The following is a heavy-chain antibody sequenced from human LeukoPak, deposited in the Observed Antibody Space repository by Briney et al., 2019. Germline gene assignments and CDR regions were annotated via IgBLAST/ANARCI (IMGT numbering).Heavy chain of an antibody. J-gene: IGHJ6*04. CDR3: AELGITIIGGV. CDR2: ISSSGSTI. D-gene: IGHD3-10*02. CDR1: GFTFSSYE. V-gene: IGHV3-48*03. Sequence: QSGGSLRLSCAASGFTFSSYEMNWVRQAPGKGLEWVSYISSSGSTIYYADSVKGRFTISRDNAKNSLYLQMNSLRAEDTAVYYCAELGITIIGGVWGEGTTVTISS.